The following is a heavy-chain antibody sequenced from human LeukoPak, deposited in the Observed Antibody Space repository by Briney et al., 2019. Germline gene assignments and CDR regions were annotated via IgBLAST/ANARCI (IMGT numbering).Heavy chain of an antibody. D-gene: IGHD2-2*01. CDR3: ASTNCSSSNCFGANWLDP. CDR1: GGAIRSGDYY. V-gene: IGHV4-30-4*08. Sequence: SQTLSLTCTVSGGAIRSGDYYWSWIRRPPGGGLEWIGYISYSGNTYYNPSLKSRVTISLDTSKSQFSLKLSSVTAADTAVYFCASTNCSSSNCFGANWLDPWGQGTLVTVSS. CDR2: ISYSGNT. J-gene: IGHJ5*02.